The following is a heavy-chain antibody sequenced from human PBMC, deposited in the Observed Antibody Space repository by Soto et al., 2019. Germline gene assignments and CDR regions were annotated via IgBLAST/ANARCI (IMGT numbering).Heavy chain of an antibody. CDR3: ARGEGIPVGNWFDP. D-gene: IGHD6-13*01. CDR2: IIPIFGTA. J-gene: IGHJ5*02. V-gene: IGHV1-69*13. Sequence: GASVKVSCKASGGTFSSYAISWVRQAPGQGLEWMGGIIPIFGTANYAQKFQGRVTITADESTSTAYMELSSLRSEDTAVYYCARGEGIPVGNWFDPWGQGTLVTVSS. CDR1: GGTFSSYA.